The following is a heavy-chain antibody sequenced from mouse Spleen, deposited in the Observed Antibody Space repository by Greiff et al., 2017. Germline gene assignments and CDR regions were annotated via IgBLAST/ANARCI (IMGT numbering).Heavy chain of an antibody. V-gene: IGHV5-17*02. CDR2: ISSGSSTI. J-gene: IGHJ4*01. CDR1: GFTFSSFG. Sequence: DVMLVESGGGLVQPGGSRKLSCAASGFTFSSFGMHWVRQAPEKGLEWVAYISSGSSTIYYADTVKGRFTISRDNSKNTLFLQMTSLRSEDTAMYYCAKCRAGPYYAMDYWGQGTSVTVSS. D-gene: IGHD3-3*01. CDR3: AKCRAGPYYAMDY.